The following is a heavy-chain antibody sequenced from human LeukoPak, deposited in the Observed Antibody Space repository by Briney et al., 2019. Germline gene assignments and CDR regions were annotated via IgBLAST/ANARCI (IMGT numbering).Heavy chain of an antibody. D-gene: IGHD6-19*01. CDR2: ISSSSTI. J-gene: IGHJ3*02. V-gene: IGHV3-69-1*01. CDR3: ARETKKQWLADPRRCSAFDI. Sequence: KPGGSLRLSCAASGFTVSDNYMSWVRQAPGKGLEWVSYISSSSTIYYADSVKGRFTISRDNAKNSLYLQMNSLRAEDTAVYYCARETKKQWLADPRRCSAFDIWGQGTMVTVSS. CDR1: GFTVSDNY.